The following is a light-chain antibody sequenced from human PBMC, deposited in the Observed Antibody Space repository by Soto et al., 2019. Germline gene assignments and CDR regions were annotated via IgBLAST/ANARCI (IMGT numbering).Light chain of an antibody. CDR2: DAS. CDR3: QQRSNWTR. V-gene: IGKV3-11*01. J-gene: IGKJ5*01. CDR1: QSVSSY. Sequence: EIGLTHSPATLSLSPCERATLSRRASQSVSSYLAWYQQKPGQAPRLLIYDASNRATGIPARFSGSGSGTDFTLTISSLEPEDFGVYYGQQRSNWTRFGEGTLLEIK.